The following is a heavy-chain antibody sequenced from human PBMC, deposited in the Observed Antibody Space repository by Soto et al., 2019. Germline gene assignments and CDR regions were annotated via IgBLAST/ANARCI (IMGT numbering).Heavy chain of an antibody. Sequence: SCNCSVFRLSEHAGTWVRQAPGKWLEWVGFIRNTPYGGTTDYAASVRGRFTISRDDSESIAYLQMNSLKTEDSGVYYCSRGSFGYYGPWGPGTLVPSPQ. V-gene: IGHV3-49*04. CDR2: IRNTPYGGTT. CDR1: VFRLSEHA. J-gene: IGHJ5*02. CDR3: SRGSFGYYGP. D-gene: IGHD2-2*03.